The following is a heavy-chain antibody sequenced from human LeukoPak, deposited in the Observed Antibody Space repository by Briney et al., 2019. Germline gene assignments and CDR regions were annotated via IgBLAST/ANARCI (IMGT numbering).Heavy chain of an antibody. CDR1: GFVFSKNG. J-gene: IGHJ5*02. CDR2: VWYDGSNK. D-gene: IGHD6-13*01. CDR3: AARGDSSWNRNWFDP. Sequence: GGSLRLSCATSGFVFSKNGMHWVRQAPGKGLEWVAVVWYDGSNKYYADSVKGRFTISRDNSKNTVYLEMNSLRAEDTAVYYCAARGDSSWNRNWFDPWGQGTLVTVSS. V-gene: IGHV3-33*01.